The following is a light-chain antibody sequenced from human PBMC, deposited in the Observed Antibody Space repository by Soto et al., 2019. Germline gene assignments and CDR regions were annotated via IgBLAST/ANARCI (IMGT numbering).Light chain of an antibody. CDR1: SSDIGAYNY. V-gene: IGLV2-14*03. CDR3: SSYAGSSAVV. J-gene: IGLJ2*01. CDR2: DVS. Sequence: QSALTQPASVSGSPGQSITISCTGTSSDIGAYNYVSWYQQHPGKAPKLLIYDVSFRPSGVSDRFSGSKSGNTASLTISGLQSEDEADYYCSSYAGSSAVVFGGGTQLTVL.